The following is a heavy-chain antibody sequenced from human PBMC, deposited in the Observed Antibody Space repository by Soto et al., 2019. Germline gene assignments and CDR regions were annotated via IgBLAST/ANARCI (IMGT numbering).Heavy chain of an antibody. CDR1: GYTFTGYY. V-gene: IGHV1-2*02. J-gene: IGHJ4*02. D-gene: IGHD6-13*01. Sequence: ASVKVSCTASGYTFTGYYMHWVRQAPGQGLEWMGWINPNSGGTNYAQKSQGRVTMTRDTSISTAYMELSRLRSDDTAVYYCARVVIAAAAAGGYWGQGTLVTVSA. CDR2: INPNSGGT. CDR3: ARVVIAAAAAGGY.